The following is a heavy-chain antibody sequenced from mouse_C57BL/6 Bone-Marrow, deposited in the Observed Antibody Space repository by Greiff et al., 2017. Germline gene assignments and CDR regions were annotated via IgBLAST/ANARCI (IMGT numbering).Heavy chain of an antibody. J-gene: IGHJ2*01. Sequence: LQQSGPELVKPGASVKIPCKASGYTFTDYNMDWVKQSHGKSLEWIGDINPNNGGTIYNQKFKGKATLTVDKSSSTAYMELRSLTSEDTAVYYCARNTMVTTRGFDYWGQGTTLTVSS. D-gene: IGHD2-2*01. CDR2: INPNNGGT. CDR1: GYTFTDYN. V-gene: IGHV1-18*01. CDR3: ARNTMVTTRGFDY.